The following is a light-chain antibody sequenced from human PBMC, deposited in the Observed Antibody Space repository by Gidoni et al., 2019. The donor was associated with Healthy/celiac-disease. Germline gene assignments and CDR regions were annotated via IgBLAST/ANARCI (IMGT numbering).Light chain of an antibody. J-gene: IGLJ3*02. CDR1: SLRSYY. CDR3: NSRDSSGNPNWV. Sequence: SSELTQDPAVSVALGQTVRITCQGDSLRSYYASWYQQKPGPAPVLVIYGKHNRPSGIPDRFSGSSSGNTASLTITGAQAEDEADYYCNSRDSSGNPNWVFGGGTKLTVL. V-gene: IGLV3-19*01. CDR2: GKH.